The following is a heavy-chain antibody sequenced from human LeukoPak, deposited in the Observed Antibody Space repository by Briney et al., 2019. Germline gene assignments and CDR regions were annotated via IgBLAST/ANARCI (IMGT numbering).Heavy chain of an antibody. CDR2: ISGSGGST. Sequence: GGSLRLSCAASGFTFSSYAMSWVRQAPGKGLEWVSAISGSGGSTYYADSVKGRFTISRDNSKNTLYLQMNSLRAEDTAVYYCAKDLLRFGIAAAGYFDYWGQGTLVTVSS. CDR3: AKDLLRFGIAAAGYFDY. J-gene: IGHJ4*02. D-gene: IGHD6-13*01. V-gene: IGHV3-23*01. CDR1: GFTFSSYA.